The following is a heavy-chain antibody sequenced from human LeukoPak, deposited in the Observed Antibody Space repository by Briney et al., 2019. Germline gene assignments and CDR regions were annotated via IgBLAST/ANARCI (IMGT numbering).Heavy chain of an antibody. CDR3: ARLDVRYCSGGSCHYYYGMDV. J-gene: IGHJ6*04. V-gene: IGHV5-51*01. Sequence: GESLKISCKSSGYSFTSYWIGWVRQMPGKGLEWMGIIYPRDSDTRYSPSFQGQVTISADKSISTAYLQWSSLKASDTAMYYCARLDVRYCSGGSCHYYYGMDVWGKGTTVTVSS. D-gene: IGHD2-15*01. CDR1: GYSFTSYW. CDR2: IYPRDSDT.